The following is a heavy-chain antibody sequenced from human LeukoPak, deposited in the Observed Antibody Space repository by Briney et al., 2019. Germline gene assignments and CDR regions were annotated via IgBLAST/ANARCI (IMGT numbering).Heavy chain of an antibody. Sequence: ASVKVSCKTSGYTFSDYGLNWVRQAPGQGLQWVGGISAYSGDINYSQKFQGRVTVTTDSATSTAYMDLRSLTSEDTGLYYCARTRTLLESPAFDIWGQGTMVTVS. V-gene: IGHV1-18*01. CDR3: ARTRTLLESPAFDI. J-gene: IGHJ3*02. CDR2: ISAYSGDI. CDR1: GYTFSDYG.